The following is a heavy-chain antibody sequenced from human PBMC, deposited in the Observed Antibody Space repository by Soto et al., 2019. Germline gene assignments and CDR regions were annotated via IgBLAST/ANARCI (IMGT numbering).Heavy chain of an antibody. CDR3: ARDVRFTIFGVAVGWFDP. CDR2: ISSSGSTI. D-gene: IGHD3-3*01. V-gene: IGHV3-11*01. Sequence: QVQLVESGGGLVKPGGSLRLSCAASGFTCSDYYMSWIRQAPGKGLEWVSYISSSGSTIYYADSVKGRFTISRDNAKNSLYLQMNSLRAEDTAVYYCARDVRFTIFGVAVGWFDPWGPGTLVKVSS. J-gene: IGHJ5*02. CDR1: GFTCSDYY.